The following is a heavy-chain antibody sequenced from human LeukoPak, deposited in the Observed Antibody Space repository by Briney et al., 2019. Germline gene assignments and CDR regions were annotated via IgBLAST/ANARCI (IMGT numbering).Heavy chain of an antibody. Sequence: AGGSLRLSCAASGFIFSSYDMHWVRQATGKGLEWVSAIDTAGETYYPGSVKGRFTISREDAKNSLYLQMNSLRAEDTAVYYCASFYYNSGYGAFDIWGQGTAVTVSS. CDR2: IDTAGET. CDR3: ASFYYNSGYGAFDI. V-gene: IGHV3-13*01. J-gene: IGHJ3*02. D-gene: IGHD3-10*01. CDR1: GFIFSSYD.